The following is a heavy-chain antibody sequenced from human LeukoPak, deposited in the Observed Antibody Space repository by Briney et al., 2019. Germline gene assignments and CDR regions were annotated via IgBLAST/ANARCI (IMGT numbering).Heavy chain of an antibody. D-gene: IGHD2-15*01. J-gene: IGHJ3*02. CDR1: GFSFSNYY. CDR3: ARPGRDIGEDAFDI. CDR2: INGRGGII. Sequence: PGGSLRISCKASGFSFSNYYMNWVRQAPGKGLEWLSHINGRGGIINYADSVKGRFTISRDNAKNSLYLQMNSLRAEDTAVYYCARPGRDIGEDAFDIWGQGTMVTVSS. V-gene: IGHV3-48*04.